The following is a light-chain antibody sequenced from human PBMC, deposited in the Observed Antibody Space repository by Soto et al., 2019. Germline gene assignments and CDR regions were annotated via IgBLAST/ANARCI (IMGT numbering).Light chain of an antibody. Sequence: QSVLTQPASVSASPGQSITISCTGTSSDVGSSNLVSWYQQHPGKAPKLIIYEGSRRPSGVSGRFSGSKSGNTASLTISGLQADDGADYYCCSFARSTTFYVFGTGTKVTVL. J-gene: IGLJ1*01. CDR2: EGS. CDR1: SSDVGSSNL. CDR3: CSFARSTTFYV. V-gene: IGLV2-23*01.